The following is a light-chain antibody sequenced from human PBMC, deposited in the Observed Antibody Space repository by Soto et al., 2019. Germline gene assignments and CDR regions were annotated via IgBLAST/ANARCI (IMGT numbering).Light chain of an antibody. CDR1: QSVSSY. V-gene: IGKV3-11*01. CDR2: DTS. J-gene: IGKJ2*01. CDR3: QQRVNWPYT. Sequence: EIGLTKSPATLSLSPGERATLSCRASQSVSSYFVWFQQKPGQPPSLLIYDTSNRATGIPARFSGSVSGTDFTLTISSLEPEDFAVYYCQQRVNWPYTFGQGTKMEIK.